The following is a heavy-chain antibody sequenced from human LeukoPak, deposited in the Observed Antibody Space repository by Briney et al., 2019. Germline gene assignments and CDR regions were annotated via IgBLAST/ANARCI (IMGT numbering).Heavy chain of an antibody. J-gene: IGHJ4*02. D-gene: IGHD5-12*01. V-gene: IGHV3-64*01. CDR3: ARAVHSGYDGYSSALYYFDY. CDR2: ISSNGGST. Sequence: GGSLRLSCAASGFTFSSYAMHWVRQAPGKGLEYVSAISSNGGSTYYANSVKGRFTISRGNSKNTLYLQMGSLRAEDMAVYYCARAVHSGYDGYSSALYYFDYWGQGTLVTVSS. CDR1: GFTFSSYA.